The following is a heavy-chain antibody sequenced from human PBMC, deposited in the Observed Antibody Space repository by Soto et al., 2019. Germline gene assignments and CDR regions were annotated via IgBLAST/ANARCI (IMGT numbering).Heavy chain of an antibody. D-gene: IGHD5-18*01. CDR1: GYTFTSYG. CDR2: ISAYNGNT. J-gene: IGHJ6*02. V-gene: IGHV1-18*04. Sequence: GASVKVSCKASGYTFTSYGISWVRQAPGQGLEWMGWISAYNGNTNYAQKLQGRVTMTTDTSTSTAYMELRSLRSDDTAVYYCARTDSRKYYYYGMDVWGQGTTVTVSS. CDR3: ARTDSRKYYYYGMDV.